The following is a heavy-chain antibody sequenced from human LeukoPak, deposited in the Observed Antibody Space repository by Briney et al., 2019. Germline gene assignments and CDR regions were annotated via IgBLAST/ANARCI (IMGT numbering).Heavy chain of an antibody. CDR1: GDSVSSNSAA. CDR2: TYYRSKWYN. D-gene: IGHD5-18*01. Sequence: SQTLSLTCAISGDSVSSNSAAWHWIRQSPSRGLERLGRTYYRSKWYNDYAVSVKSRITINPDTSKNQFSLHLNSVTPEDTAMYYCARADVYSYVDYWGQGTLVAVSS. CDR3: ARADVYSYVDY. J-gene: IGHJ4*02. V-gene: IGHV6-1*01.